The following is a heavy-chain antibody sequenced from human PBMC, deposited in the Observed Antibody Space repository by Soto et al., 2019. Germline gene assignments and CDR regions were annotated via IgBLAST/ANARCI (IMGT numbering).Heavy chain of an antibody. V-gene: IGHV3-21*01. CDR1: GFTFSSYS. CDR2: ISSSSSYI. Sequence: GGSLRLSCAASGFTFSSYSMNWVRQAPGKGLEWVSSISSSSSYIYYADSVKGRFTISRDNAKNSLYLQMNSLRAEDTAVYYCARAPLWFGELTYYYYGMDVWGQGTTVTVSS. CDR3: ARAPLWFGELTYYYYGMDV. J-gene: IGHJ6*02. D-gene: IGHD3-10*01.